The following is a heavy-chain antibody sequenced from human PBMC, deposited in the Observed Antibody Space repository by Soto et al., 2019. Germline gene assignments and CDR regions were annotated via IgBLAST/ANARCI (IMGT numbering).Heavy chain of an antibody. J-gene: IGHJ3*02. CDR1: GYTFTSYG. D-gene: IGHD2-15*01. CDR3: ARELIFYCSGASCSPRPTAFDT. V-gene: IGHV1-18*01. Sequence: ASVKVSCKASGYTFTSYGISWVRQAPGQGLEWMGWISAYNGNTNYAQKLQGRVTMTTDTSTSTAYMELRSLRSDDTAVYYCARELIFYCSGASCSPRPTAFDTLGKWTMVTV. CDR2: ISAYNGNT.